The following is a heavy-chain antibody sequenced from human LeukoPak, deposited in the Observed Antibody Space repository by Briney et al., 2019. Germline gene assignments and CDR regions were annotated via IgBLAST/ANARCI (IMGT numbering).Heavy chain of an antibody. CDR3: AREHLLRYFDWLSRGWFDP. Sequence: GASVKVSCKASGYTFTGYYMHWVRQAPGQGLEWMGRINPYSGGTNYAQKFQGRVTMTRDTSISTAYMELSRLRSDDTAVYYCAREHLLRYFDWLSRGWFDPWGQGTLVTVSS. CDR2: INPYSGGT. D-gene: IGHD3-9*01. J-gene: IGHJ5*02. CDR1: GYTFTGYY. V-gene: IGHV1-2*06.